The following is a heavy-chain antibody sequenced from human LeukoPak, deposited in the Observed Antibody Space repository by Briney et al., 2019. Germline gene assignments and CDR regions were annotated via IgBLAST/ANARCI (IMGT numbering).Heavy chain of an antibody. D-gene: IGHD2-21*02. V-gene: IGHV3-74*01. CDR1: GFTFSGSW. CDR2: ITGDGSGA. Sequence: PGGSLRLSCAASGFTFSGSWMHWVRQAPGKGLVWVSRITGDGSGATYADSVKGRFTISRDNAKNTVYLQMNSLRDEDTAVYYCARFLMVTAGDYWGQGTPATVSS. CDR3: ARFLMVTAGDY. J-gene: IGHJ4*02.